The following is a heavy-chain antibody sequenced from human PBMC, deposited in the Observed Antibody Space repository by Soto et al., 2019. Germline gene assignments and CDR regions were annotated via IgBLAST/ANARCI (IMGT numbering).Heavy chain of an antibody. D-gene: IGHD3-3*01. CDR1: GDSISSGDYY. V-gene: IGHV4-30-4*01. Sequence: SETLSLTCTVSGDSISSGDYYWSWIRQPPGKGLEWIAYIYYSGTTYYNPSLKSRVTMSVDTSKNLFSLKLSFVTAADTAVYYCARVRTIFGVVPPENWFDPWGQGTLVTVSS. CDR2: IYYSGTT. J-gene: IGHJ5*02. CDR3: ARVRTIFGVVPPENWFDP.